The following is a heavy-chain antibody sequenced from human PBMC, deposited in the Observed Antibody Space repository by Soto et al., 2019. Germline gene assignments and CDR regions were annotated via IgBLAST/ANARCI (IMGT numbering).Heavy chain of an antibody. D-gene: IGHD1-26*01. CDR2: ISSSSSYI. V-gene: IGHV3-21*04. CDR3: TTHEEGAPWAGGFDS. J-gene: IGHJ5*01. Sequence: GGSLRLSCAASGFTFSSYSMNWVRQAPGKGLEWVSSISSSSSYIYYADSVKGRFAVSRDNSNVTLYLQMDSLRVEDTAIYYCTTHEEGAPWAGGFDSWGQGTLVTVSS. CDR1: GFTFSSYS.